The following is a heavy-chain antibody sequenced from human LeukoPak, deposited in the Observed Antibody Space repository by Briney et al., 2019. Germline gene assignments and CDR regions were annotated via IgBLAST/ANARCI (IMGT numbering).Heavy chain of an antibody. CDR1: GGSFSGYY. CDR3: ASKSSDHGELRFDY. V-gene: IGHV4-34*01. D-gene: IGHD4-17*01. Sequence: SETLSLTCAAYGGSFSGYYWSWIRQPPGKGLEWIGEINHSGSTNYNPSLKSRVTISVDTSKNQFSLKLSSVTAADTAVYYCASKSSDHGELRFDYWGQGALVTVSS. CDR2: INHSGST. J-gene: IGHJ4*02.